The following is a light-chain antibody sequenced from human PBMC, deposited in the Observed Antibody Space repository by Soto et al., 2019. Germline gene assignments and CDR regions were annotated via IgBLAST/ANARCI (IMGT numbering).Light chain of an antibody. CDR1: SSNIGAGYD. J-gene: IGLJ3*02. V-gene: IGLV1-40*01. CDR3: QSYDSSLSGWV. Sequence: QSVLTQPPSVSGAPGQRVTISCTGSSSNIGAGYDVHWYQQLPGTAPKLLIYGNSNRPSGVPDRFSGSKSGTSDSLAITGLQAENEADYYCQSYDSSLSGWVFGGGTNLTVL. CDR2: GNS.